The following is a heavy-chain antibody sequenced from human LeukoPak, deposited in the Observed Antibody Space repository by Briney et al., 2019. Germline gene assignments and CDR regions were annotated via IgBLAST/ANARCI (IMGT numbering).Heavy chain of an antibody. J-gene: IGHJ6*03. CDR2: IYYSGST. V-gene: IGHV4-59*12. CDR3: AHRGGSRSYYYYYMDV. D-gene: IGHD2-15*01. CDR1: GGSISSFY. Sequence: SETLSLTCTVSGGSISSFYWSWIRQPPGKGLEWIGYIYYSGSTNYNPSLKSRVTISVDTSKNQFSLKLSSVTAADTAVYYCAHRGGSRSYYYYYMDVWGKGTTVTVSS.